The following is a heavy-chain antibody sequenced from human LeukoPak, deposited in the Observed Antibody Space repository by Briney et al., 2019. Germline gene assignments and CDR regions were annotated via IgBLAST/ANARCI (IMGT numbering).Heavy chain of an antibody. CDR1: GFTFSSYS. CDR2: ISSSSSTI. CDR3: ARERWFGELFQYYFDY. J-gene: IGHJ4*02. D-gene: IGHD3-10*01. V-gene: IGHV3-48*01. Sequence: GGSLRVSCAASGFTFSSYSMNWVRQAPGKGLEWVSYISSSSSTIYYADSVKGRFTISRDNAKNSLYLQMNSLRAEDTAVYYCARERWFGELFQYYFDYWGQGTLVTVSS.